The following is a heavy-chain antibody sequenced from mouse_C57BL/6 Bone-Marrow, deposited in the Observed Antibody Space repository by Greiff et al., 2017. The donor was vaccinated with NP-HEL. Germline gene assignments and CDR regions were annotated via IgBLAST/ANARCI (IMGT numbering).Heavy chain of an antibody. CDR1: GYTFTSYW. V-gene: IGHV1-59*01. D-gene: IGHD2-10*01. CDR3: ARPYLDY. J-gene: IGHJ4*01. Sequence: VQLQQPGAELVRPGTSVKLSCKASGYTFTSYWMHWVKQRPGQGLEWIGVIDPSDSYTNYNQKFKGKATLTVDTSSSTAYMQLSSLTSEDSAVYYCARPYLDYWGQGTPVTVSS. CDR2: IDPSDSYT.